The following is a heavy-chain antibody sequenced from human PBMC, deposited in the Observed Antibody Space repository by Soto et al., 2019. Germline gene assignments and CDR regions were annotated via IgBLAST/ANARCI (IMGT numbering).Heavy chain of an antibody. V-gene: IGHV4-4*07. CDR1: GGSISSYY. CDR3: AKGGTYFDY. CDR2: IHTSGSP. Sequence: QVQLQESGPGLVKPSETLSLTCTVSGGSISSYYCSWIRQAAGKGLEWIGRIHTSGSPNYNPSPKSRVTRSADTSKNQFSLKLTSVTAADTAVYYCAKGGTYFDYWGQGTLVTVSS. J-gene: IGHJ4*02.